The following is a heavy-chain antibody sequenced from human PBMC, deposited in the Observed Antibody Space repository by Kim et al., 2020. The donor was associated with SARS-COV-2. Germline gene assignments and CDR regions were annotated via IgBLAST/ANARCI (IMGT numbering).Heavy chain of an antibody. D-gene: IGHD3-22*01. Sequence: SGPTLVKPTQTLTLTCTFSGFSLSTSGMCVSWIRQPPGKALEWLARIDWDDDKYYSTSLKTRLTISKDTSKNQVVLTMTNMDPVDTATYYCARMPLSRTYYYDMYGMDVWGQGTTVTVSS. J-gene: IGHJ6*02. CDR3: ARMPLSRTYYYDMYGMDV. CDR1: GFSLSTSGMC. V-gene: IGHV2-70*11. CDR2: IDWDDDK.